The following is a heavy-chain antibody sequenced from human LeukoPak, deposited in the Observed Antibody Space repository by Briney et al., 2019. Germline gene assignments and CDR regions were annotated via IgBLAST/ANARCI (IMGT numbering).Heavy chain of an antibody. Sequence: ETLSLTCAVYGGSFSGYYWSWIRQPPGKGLEWIGEINHSGSTNYNPSLKSRVTISVDTSKNQFSLKLSSVTAADTAVYYCARLRTYYYGSGTSSSTFDYWGQGTLVTVSS. V-gene: IGHV4-34*01. D-gene: IGHD3-10*01. CDR3: ARLRTYYYGSGTSSSTFDY. CDR1: GGSFSGYY. CDR2: INHSGST. J-gene: IGHJ4*02.